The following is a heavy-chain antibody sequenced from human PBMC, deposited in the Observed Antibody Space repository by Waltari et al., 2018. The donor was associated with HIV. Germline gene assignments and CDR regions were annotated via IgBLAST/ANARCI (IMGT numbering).Heavy chain of an antibody. Sequence: EVQLVESGGGLVKPGGSLRLSCEASGFTFRNAGMRWVRQAPGKGLEWVGRIKSKSDGGTTYAAPVKGRFIISRNDSKNMLYLQMKSLKTEDTAVYYCRTSSDYGDPPVDYWGQGTLVTVSS. CDR2: IKSKSDGGTT. D-gene: IGHD4-17*01. V-gene: IGHV3-15*01. CDR1: GFTFRNAG. CDR3: RTSSDYGDPPVDY. J-gene: IGHJ4*02.